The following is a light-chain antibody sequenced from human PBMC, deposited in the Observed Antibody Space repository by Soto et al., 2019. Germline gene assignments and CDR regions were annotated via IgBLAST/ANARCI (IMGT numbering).Light chain of an antibody. CDR1: QSDASTH. CDR3: HQYCSSLYT. V-gene: IGKV3-20*01. J-gene: IGKJ5*01. Sequence: EIVLTQSPGNLSLSPGERATLSCRASQSDASTHVAWYQPKSGQAPRLLIYGASTRATGIPDRVSGSGSGTYITLTISRLEPEDFAVYYDHQYCSSLYTFGQGTRLLIK. CDR2: GAS.